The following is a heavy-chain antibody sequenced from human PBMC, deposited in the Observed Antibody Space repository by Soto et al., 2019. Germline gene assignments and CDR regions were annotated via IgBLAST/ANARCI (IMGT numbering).Heavy chain of an antibody. J-gene: IGHJ5*02. Sequence: PGGSLRLSCAASGFTFSSYAMSWVRQAPGKGLEWVSAISGSGGSTYYADSVKGRFTISRDNSKNTLYLQMINLRAEDTAVYYCAKSHSSSSYYFDPWGQGTLVTVSS. CDR2: ISGSGGST. CDR3: AKSHSSSSYYFDP. CDR1: GFTFSSYA. D-gene: IGHD6-13*01. V-gene: IGHV3-23*01.